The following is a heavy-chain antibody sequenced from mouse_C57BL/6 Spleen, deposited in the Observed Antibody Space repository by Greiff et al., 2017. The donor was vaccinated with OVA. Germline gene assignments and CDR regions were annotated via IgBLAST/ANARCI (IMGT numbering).Heavy chain of an antibody. D-gene: IGHD2-5*01. Sequence: QVHVKQSGAELVKPGASVKLSCKASGYTFTEYTIHWVKQRSGQGLEWIGWFYPGSGSIKYNEKFKDKATLTADKSSSTVYMELSRLTSEDSAVYFCARHEDFYYSNYLYFDYWGQGTTLTVSS. CDR3: ARHEDFYYSNYLYFDY. CDR2: FYPGSGSI. CDR1: GYTFTEYT. V-gene: IGHV1-62-2*01. J-gene: IGHJ2*01.